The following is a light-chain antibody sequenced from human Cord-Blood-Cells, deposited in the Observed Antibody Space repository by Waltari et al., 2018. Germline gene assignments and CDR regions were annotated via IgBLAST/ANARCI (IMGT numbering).Light chain of an antibody. CDR1: SSDVGGYNY. Sequence: QSALTQPPSASGSPGQSVTISCTGTSSDVGGYNYVSWYQQHPGKAPKLMIYGVSKRPSGVPDRFAGSKSGNTASLTVSGLQAEDEADYYCSSYAGSKAVFGGGTKLTVL. V-gene: IGLV2-8*01. J-gene: IGLJ2*01. CDR3: SSYAGSKAV. CDR2: GVS.